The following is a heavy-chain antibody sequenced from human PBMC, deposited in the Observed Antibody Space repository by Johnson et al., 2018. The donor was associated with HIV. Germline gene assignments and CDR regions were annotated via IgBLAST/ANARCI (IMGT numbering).Heavy chain of an antibody. D-gene: IGHD3-16*01. J-gene: IGHJ3*02. CDR2: IYSGGTT. CDR1: GFTVSRNY. CDR3: AREALPRGLQSSFGGAFDI. V-gene: IGHV3-66*01. Sequence: VQLVESGGGLVQPGGSLRLSCAASGFTVSRNYMSWVRQAPGKGLEWVSVIYSGGTTYYADYVKGRFSISRDNSENTVHLQMDDLSAEDTAVYYCAREALPRGLQSSFGGAFDIWGQGTMVTVSS.